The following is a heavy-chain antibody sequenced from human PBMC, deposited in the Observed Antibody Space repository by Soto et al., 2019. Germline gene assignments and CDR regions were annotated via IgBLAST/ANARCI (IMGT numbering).Heavy chain of an antibody. CDR2: LDGAGGST. CDR3: AAPRDEYGSGVSWFTYGMDI. J-gene: IGHJ6*02. CDR1: GFTFSDFA. V-gene: IGHV3-23*01. Sequence: QSGGSLRLSCLASGFTFSDFAMTWVRHVPGRGLEWVASLDGAGGSTYYAESVRGRFSISRDNSQNTLFLQMKRLTVDDTAIYYCAAPRDEYGSGVSWFTYGMDIWGQGTTVTV. D-gene: IGHD3-10*01.